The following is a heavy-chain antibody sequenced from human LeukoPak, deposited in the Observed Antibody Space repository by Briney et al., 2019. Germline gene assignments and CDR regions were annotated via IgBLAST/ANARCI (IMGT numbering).Heavy chain of an antibody. V-gene: IGHV1-24*01. CDR2: FDPEDGET. J-gene: IGHJ3*02. D-gene: IGHD6-19*01. Sequence: ASVKVSCKVSGYTLTELSMHWVRQAPGKGLEWMGGFDPEDGETIYAQKFQGRVTMTEDTSTDTAYMELSSLRSEDTAVYYCATVRQWRSNDAFDIWGQGTMATVSS. CDR3: ATVRQWRSNDAFDI. CDR1: GYTLTELS.